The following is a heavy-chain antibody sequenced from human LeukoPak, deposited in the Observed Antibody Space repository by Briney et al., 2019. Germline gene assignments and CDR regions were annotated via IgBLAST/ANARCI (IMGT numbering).Heavy chain of an antibody. CDR2: ISSSGSTI. J-gene: IGHJ4*02. CDR1: GFTFSDYY. D-gene: IGHD3-22*01. V-gene: IGHV3-11*01. Sequence: GGSLRLSCAASGFTFSDYYMSWIRQAPGKGLDWVSYISSSGSTIYYADSVKGRFTISRDNAKNSLYLQMNSLRAEDTAVYYCARARSGYYCDFDYCGEGRLVSVSS. CDR3: ARARSGYYCDFDY.